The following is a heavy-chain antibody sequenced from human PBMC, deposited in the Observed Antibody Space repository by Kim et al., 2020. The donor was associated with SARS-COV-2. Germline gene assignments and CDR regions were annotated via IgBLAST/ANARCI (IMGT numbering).Heavy chain of an antibody. CDR3: ASLHTAMVFYYYGMDV. V-gene: IGHV4-39*01. CDR2: IYYSGST. D-gene: IGHD5-18*01. CDR1: GGSISSSSYY. Sequence: SETLSLTCTVSGGSISSSSYYWGWIRQPPGKGLEWIGSIYYSGSTYYNPSLKSRVTISVDTSKNQFSLKLSSVTAADTAVYYCASLHTAMVFYYYGMDVWGQGTTVTVSS. J-gene: IGHJ6*02.